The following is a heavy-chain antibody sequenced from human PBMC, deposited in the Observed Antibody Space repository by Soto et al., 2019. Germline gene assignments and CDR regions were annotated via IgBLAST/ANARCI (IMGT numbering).Heavy chain of an antibody. Sequence: SETLSLTCAVYGGSFSGYYWSWIRQPPGKGLEWIGEINHSGSTNYNPSLKSRVTISVDTSKNQFSLKLSSVTAADTAVYYCARAAMVYYYYYYGMDVWGQGTTVTVSS. CDR1: GGSFSGYY. CDR2: INHSGST. J-gene: IGHJ6*02. CDR3: ARAAMVYYYYYYGMDV. D-gene: IGHD5-18*01. V-gene: IGHV4-34*01.